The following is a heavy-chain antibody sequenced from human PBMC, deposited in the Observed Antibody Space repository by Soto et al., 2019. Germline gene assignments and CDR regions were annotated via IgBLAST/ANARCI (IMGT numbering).Heavy chain of an antibody. CDR1: GFTFSSYS. J-gene: IGHJ4*02. D-gene: IGHD2-21*02. Sequence: GGSLRLSCAASGFTFSSYSMNWVRQAPGRGLEWVSSISSSSSYIYYADSVKGRFTISRDNAKNSLYLQMNSLRAEDTAVYYCARDSSGGDSPSRYYFDYWGQGTRVTV. V-gene: IGHV3-21*01. CDR3: ARDSSGGDSPSRYYFDY. CDR2: ISSSSSYI.